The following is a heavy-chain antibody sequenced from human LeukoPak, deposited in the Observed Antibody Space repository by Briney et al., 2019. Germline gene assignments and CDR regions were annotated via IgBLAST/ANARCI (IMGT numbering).Heavy chain of an antibody. CDR1: GYTFTSYG. V-gene: IGHV1-18*01. D-gene: IGHD4-11*01. CDR3: ARVSTVTTFLDY. CDR2: ISAYNGNT. Sequence: ASVKVSCKASGYTFTSYGISWVRQAPGQGLEWMGWISAYNGNTNYAQKLQGRVTMTTDTATSTAYMELRSLRSDDTAVYYCARVSTVTTFLDYWGQGTLVTVSS. J-gene: IGHJ4*02.